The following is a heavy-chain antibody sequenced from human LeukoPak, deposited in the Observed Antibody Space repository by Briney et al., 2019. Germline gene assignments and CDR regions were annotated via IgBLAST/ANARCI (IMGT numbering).Heavy chain of an antibody. Sequence: GGSLRLSCAASGFTFSSYGMHWVRQAPGKGPEWVAVISYDGSNKYYADSVKGRFTISRDNSKNTLYLQMNSLRAEDTAVYYCAKRYGSGSYYYYYYMHVWGKGTTVTISS. CDR3: AKRYGSGSYYYYYYMHV. CDR2: ISYDGSNK. V-gene: IGHV3-30*19. CDR1: GFTFSSYG. D-gene: IGHD3-10*01. J-gene: IGHJ6*03.